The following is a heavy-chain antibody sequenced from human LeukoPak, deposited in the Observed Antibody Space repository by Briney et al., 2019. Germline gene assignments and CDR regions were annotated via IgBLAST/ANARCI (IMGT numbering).Heavy chain of an antibody. J-gene: IGHJ4*02. CDR1: GLTFSSFA. CDR2: IYNSGGFT. D-gene: IGHD2-21*01. V-gene: IGHV3-23*01. Sequence: AGGSLRLSCAASGLTFSSFAMSWVRQAPGKGLEWVSSIYNSGGFTYYADSVQGRFTISRDNFENTLYLQMNSLRAEDTAVYFCAKRGQTHCGGESNFDCWGQGTLVTVSS. CDR3: AKRGQTHCGGESNFDC.